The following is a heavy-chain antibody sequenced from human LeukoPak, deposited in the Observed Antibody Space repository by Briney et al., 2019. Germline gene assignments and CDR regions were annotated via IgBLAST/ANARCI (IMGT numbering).Heavy chain of an antibody. J-gene: IGHJ6*03. CDR3: ARDSGDYSKSYYYYMDV. CDR1: GFTFSSYA. V-gene: IGHV3-30-3*01. Sequence: PGGSLRLSCAASGFTFSSYAMHWVRQAPGKGLEWVAVISYDGSNKYYADSVKGRFTISRDNSKNTLYLQMNSLRAEDTAVYYCARDSGDYSKSYYYYMDVWGKGTTVTVSS. D-gene: IGHD4-11*01. CDR2: ISYDGSNK.